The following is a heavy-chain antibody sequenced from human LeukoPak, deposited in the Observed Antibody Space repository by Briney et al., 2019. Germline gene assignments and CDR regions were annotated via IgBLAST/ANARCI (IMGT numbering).Heavy chain of an antibody. J-gene: IGHJ4*02. CDR1: VCALSSQS. D-gene: IGHD2-2*01. Sequence: PGGSLRLLYPTAVCALSSQSMGGSRQAAGKGLEWVSVISGSDGNTYYADCVKGRFTISRDNSKNTLYLQMSSLETEDTALSYYAKVPCSTTTSSLRYWGQGSLVTVSS. V-gene: IGHV3-23*01. CDR2: ISGSDGNT. CDR3: AKVPCSTTTSSLRY.